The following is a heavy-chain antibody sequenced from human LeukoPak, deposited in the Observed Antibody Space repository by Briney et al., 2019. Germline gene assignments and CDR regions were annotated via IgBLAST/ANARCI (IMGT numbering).Heavy chain of an antibody. CDR1: GGTFNSYG. D-gene: IGHD2-21*01. CDR2: VIPILGIA. V-gene: IGHV1-69*04. CDR3: ASGPDVALYYYYYGMDV. J-gene: IGHJ6*02. Sequence: SVKVSFKASGGTFNSYGNSWVRQAPGQGGEGMGRVIPILGIANYPQQFQCRVTITADKSTSTAYMELSSLRSEDTAVYYCASGPDVALYYYYYGMDVWGQGTTVTVSS.